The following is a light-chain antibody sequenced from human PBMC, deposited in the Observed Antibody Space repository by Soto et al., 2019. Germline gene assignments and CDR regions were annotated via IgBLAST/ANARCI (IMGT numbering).Light chain of an antibody. J-gene: IGLJ1*01. CDR1: SSNIGDNP. Sequence: QSVLTQPPSASGTPGQRVTISCSGSSSNIGDNPVNWYQQVPGAAPKLLIYINDQRPSGVPDRFSGSKSGTSASLAISGLQPEDEAGYYCAAWDDSLNALFGTGTKVTVL. V-gene: IGLV1-44*01. CDR2: IND. CDR3: AAWDDSLNAL.